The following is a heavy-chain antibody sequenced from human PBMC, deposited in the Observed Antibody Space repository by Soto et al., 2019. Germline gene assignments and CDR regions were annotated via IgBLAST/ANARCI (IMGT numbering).Heavy chain of an antibody. CDR2: ISGSGGST. D-gene: IGHD3-22*01. CDR1: GFTFSSYA. J-gene: IGHJ4*02. V-gene: IGHV3-23*01. Sequence: GGSLRLSCAASGFTFSSYATSWVRQAPGRGLEWVSAISGSGGSTYYADSVKGRFTISRDNSKNTLYLQMNSLRAEDTAVYYCAKRHTFIPDSSGPIIYWGQGTLVTVSS. CDR3: AKRHTFIPDSSGPIIY.